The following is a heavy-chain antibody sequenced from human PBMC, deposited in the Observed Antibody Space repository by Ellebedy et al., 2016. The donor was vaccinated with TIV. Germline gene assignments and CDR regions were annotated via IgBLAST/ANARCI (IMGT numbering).Heavy chain of an antibody. CDR1: GYTFTSYD. J-gene: IGHJ4*02. Sequence: ASVKVSCKASGYTFTSYDINWVRQAPGQGLEWMGWISAYNGNTKYAQKLQGRVRLTTDTSTSTAYMEVRSLRSDDTAVYYCARVWSDYYGSGRDDYWGQGTLVTVSS. CDR3: ARVWSDYYGSGRDDY. V-gene: IGHV1-18*01. CDR2: ISAYNGNT. D-gene: IGHD3-10*01.